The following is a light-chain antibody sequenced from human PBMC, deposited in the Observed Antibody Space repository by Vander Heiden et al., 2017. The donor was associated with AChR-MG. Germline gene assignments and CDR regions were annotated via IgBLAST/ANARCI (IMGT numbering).Light chain of an antibody. Sequence: QSALTQPASVYGSPGQSITISCAGTSSDVGGSNYVSWYQQHPGKAPKLLIYDVTKRPSGFSNRFSGSRSGNTASLSISGLQAEDEADYYCSSYINRTTVFGGGTKVTVL. CDR1: SSDVGGSNY. V-gene: IGLV2-14*01. CDR3: SSYINRTTV. CDR2: DVT. J-gene: IGLJ3*02.